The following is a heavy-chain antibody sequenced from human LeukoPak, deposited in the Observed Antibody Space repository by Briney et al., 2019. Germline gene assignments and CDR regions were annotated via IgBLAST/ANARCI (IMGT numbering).Heavy chain of an antibody. V-gene: IGHV3-7*01. J-gene: IGHJ4*02. CDR1: GFIFRNYW. CDR3: ARGQQWLVNDY. CDR2: INEDGSEK. D-gene: IGHD6-19*01. Sequence: GGSLRLSCAAAGFIFRNYWMGWVRQAPGKGLEWVANINEDGSEKYYVDSVKGRFIISRDNAKNSLYLQMNSLRAEDTAVYYCARGQQWLVNDYWGQGTLVTVSS.